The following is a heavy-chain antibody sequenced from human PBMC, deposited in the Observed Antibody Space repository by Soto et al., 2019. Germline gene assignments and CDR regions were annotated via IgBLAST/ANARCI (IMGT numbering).Heavy chain of an antibody. J-gene: IGHJ3*02. CDR3: ARGARI. Sequence: EVHLVESGGDLVQPGGSLRLSCADSRFTFSGYWMYWVRQAPGKGLEWVANIKEDGSEKNYVDSVRGRFTISRDNAKSSLYLQMNSLRAEDTAVYYCARGARIWGQGTMVTVS. CDR2: IKEDGSEK. CDR1: RFTFSGYW. V-gene: IGHV3-7*01.